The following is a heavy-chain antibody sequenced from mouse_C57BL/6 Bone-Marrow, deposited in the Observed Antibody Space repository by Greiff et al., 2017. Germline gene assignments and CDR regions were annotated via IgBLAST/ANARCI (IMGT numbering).Heavy chain of an antibody. D-gene: IGHD2-10*02. V-gene: IGHV1-5*01. CDR1: GYTFTSYW. Sequence: EVQLQQSGTVLARPGASVTMSCKTSGYTFTSYWMHWVKQRPGQGLEWIGAIYPGNSDTSYNQKFKGKAKLPAVTSASTAYMELSSLTHEDSAVYYCTREASILVAYWGQGTLVTVSA. CDR3: TREASILVAY. CDR2: IYPGNSDT. J-gene: IGHJ3*01.